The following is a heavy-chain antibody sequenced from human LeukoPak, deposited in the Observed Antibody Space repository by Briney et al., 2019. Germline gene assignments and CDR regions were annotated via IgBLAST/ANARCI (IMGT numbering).Heavy chain of an antibody. CDR3: AREGVVGATE. V-gene: IGHV3-23*01. CDR1: GFTFTDSA. D-gene: IGHD1-26*01. CDR2: ITASGGNT. Sequence: GGSLRLSCAASGFTFTDSAMSWVRQAPGKGLEWVSLITASGGNTFYADSVKGRFTISRDNAKNSLYLQMISLRAEDTAVYYCAREGVVGATEGGQGTLVTVSS. J-gene: IGHJ4*02.